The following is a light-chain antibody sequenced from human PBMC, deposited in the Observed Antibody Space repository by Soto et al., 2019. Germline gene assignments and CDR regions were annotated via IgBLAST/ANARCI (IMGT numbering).Light chain of an antibody. CDR2: DAV. CDR1: QSVTGTN. J-gene: IGKJ3*01. CDR3: QQYGSSPGLFT. Sequence: EIVLTQSPGTLSLSPGEGATLSCRASQSVTGTNLAWYQQRAGQAPRLLIYDAVRRATGIPDRFSGSGSGTDFTLTISRLEPEDFAVYYCQQYGSSPGLFTFGPGTKVDFK. V-gene: IGKV3-20*01.